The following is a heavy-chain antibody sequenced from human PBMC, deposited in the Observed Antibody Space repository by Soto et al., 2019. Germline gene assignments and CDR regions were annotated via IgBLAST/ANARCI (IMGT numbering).Heavy chain of an antibody. CDR1: GGTFSSYT. J-gene: IGHJ3*02. D-gene: IGHD4-17*01. CDR3: ARETTVTTSDAFDI. CDR2: IIPILGIA. Sequence: QVQLVQSGAEVKKPGSSVKVSCKASGGTFSSYTISWVRQDPGQGLEWMGRIIPILGIANYAQKFQGRVTINADKSTSTAYMELRSLRSEDTAVYYCARETTVTTSDAFDILGQGTMVTVSS. V-gene: IGHV1-69*02.